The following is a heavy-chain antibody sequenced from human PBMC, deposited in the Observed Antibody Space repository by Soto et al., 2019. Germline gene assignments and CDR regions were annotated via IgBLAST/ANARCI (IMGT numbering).Heavy chain of an antibody. CDR3: TKSPWATTLVPAHQ. CDR1: GFTFSNYG. V-gene: IGHV3-30*18. CDR2: ISHDGSHE. J-gene: IGHJ4*02. D-gene: IGHD1-26*01. Sequence: QVQLVESGGGVVQTGRSLRLSCAGSGFTFSNYGMHWVRQAPGKGLEWLAAISHDGSHEYYADSVKGRFTISRDNSKNTLYLQTDSLREEDTAVFYCTKSPWATTLVPAHQWGQGTLVTVSS.